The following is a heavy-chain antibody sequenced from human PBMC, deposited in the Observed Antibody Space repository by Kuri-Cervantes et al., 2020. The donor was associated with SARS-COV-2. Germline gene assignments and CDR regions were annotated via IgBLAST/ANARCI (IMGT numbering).Heavy chain of an antibody. CDR3: ARSYFYDSSGYVRDY. CDR1: GYTFTAYY. J-gene: IGHJ4*02. D-gene: IGHD3-22*01. CDR2: IHPNDGAT. Sequence: ASVKVSCKASGYTFTAYYVHWLRQAPAQGLEWMGGIHPNDGATNSAQKLQGRVTMTRDTSISTAYMELSRLRSDDTAVYYCARSYFYDSSGYVRDYWGQGTLVTVSS. V-gene: IGHV1-2*02.